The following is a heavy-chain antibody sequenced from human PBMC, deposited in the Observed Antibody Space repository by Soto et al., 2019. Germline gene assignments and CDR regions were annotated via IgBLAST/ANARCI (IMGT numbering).Heavy chain of an antibody. Sequence: HVQLRESGPGLVKPSETLSLSCSVSGASLLSSYWSWVRQPAGKGLEWIGHIFSSGRTTYNPSFKSRLTTSIDPSRDLFSLNLSSVTAADTAVYYCAKGWDVKYFDEWGQGTLVTVSS. CDR1: GASLLSSY. J-gene: IGHJ4*02. CDR2: IFSSGRT. D-gene: IGHD6-19*01. V-gene: IGHV4-4*07. CDR3: AKGWDVKYFDE.